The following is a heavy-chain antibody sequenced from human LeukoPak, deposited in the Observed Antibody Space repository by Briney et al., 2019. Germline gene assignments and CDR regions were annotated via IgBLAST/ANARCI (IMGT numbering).Heavy chain of an antibody. CDR3: ARARPDGSSYFDY. V-gene: IGHV3-74*01. J-gene: IGHJ4*02. D-gene: IGHD3-16*02. Sequence: AGGSLRLSCAASGFTFSSHWMHWVRQVPGKGPVWVSRIHRDESTTNYADSVKGRFTISRDNTKNTLYLQMSSLRDEDTAIYYCARARPDGSSYFDYWGQGILVTVSS. CDR1: GFTFSSHW. CDR2: IHRDESTT.